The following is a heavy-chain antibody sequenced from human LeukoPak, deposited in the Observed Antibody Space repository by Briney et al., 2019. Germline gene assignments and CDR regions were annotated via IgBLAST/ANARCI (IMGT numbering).Heavy chain of an antibody. V-gene: IGHV3-30*03. CDR2: ISYDGSNK. CDR3: AREVDAFDI. J-gene: IGHJ3*02. CDR1: GFTFSSYG. Sequence: PGRSLRLSCAASGFTFSSYGMHWVRQAPGKGLEWVAVISYDGSNKYYADSVKGRFTISRDNSKNTLYLQMNSLRAEDTAVYYRAREVDAFDIWGQGTMVTVSS.